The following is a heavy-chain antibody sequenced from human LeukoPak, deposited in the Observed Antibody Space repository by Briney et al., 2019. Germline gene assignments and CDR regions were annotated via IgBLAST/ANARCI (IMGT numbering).Heavy chain of an antibody. D-gene: IGHD2-15*01. CDR1: GFTFSNSW. CDR2: INQNGGEK. J-gene: IGHJ5*02. Sequence: PGGSLRLSCAASGFTFSNSWMTWVRQAPGKGLEWVANINQNGGEKEYVDSVKGRFTISRDNAKNSRFLQMNSLRAEDTAVYYCARGIGWFEDWGQGALVTVSS. CDR3: ARGIGWFED. V-gene: IGHV3-7*05.